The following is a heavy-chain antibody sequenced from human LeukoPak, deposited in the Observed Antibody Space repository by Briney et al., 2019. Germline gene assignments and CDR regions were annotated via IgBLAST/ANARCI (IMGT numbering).Heavy chain of an antibody. CDR2: IYYSGST. J-gene: IGHJ4*02. D-gene: IGHD5-24*01. Sequence: SETLSLTCTVSGGSISSYYWSWIRQPPGKGLEWIGYIYYSGSTNYNPSLKSRVTISVDTSKNQFSLNLTSVTAADTAVYYCARLDGYNALRFDYWGQGTLVTVSS. V-gene: IGHV4-59*01. CDR3: ARLDGYNALRFDY. CDR1: GGSISSYY.